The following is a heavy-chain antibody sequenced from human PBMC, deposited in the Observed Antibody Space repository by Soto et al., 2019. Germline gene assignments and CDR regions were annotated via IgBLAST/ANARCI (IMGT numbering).Heavy chain of an antibody. D-gene: IGHD3-10*01. Sequence: QITLKESGPTLVKPTQTLTLTCTFSGFSLTTSGVGVGWIRQPPGKALEWLALIYWDDDNRYSPSLKSRLTITKDTSKNQVVLTMTNMDPVDTGTYYCARRDYDASASLTFDYWGQGALVTVSS. V-gene: IGHV2-5*02. CDR1: GFSLTTSGVG. J-gene: IGHJ4*02. CDR2: IYWDDDN. CDR3: ARRDYDASASLTFDY.